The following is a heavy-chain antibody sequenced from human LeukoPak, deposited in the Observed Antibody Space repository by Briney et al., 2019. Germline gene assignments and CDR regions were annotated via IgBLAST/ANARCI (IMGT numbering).Heavy chain of an antibody. Sequence: ASVKVSCKASGYTFTGYYMHWVRQAPGQGLEWMGWINPNSGGTNYAQKFQGRVTMTRDTSISTAYMELSRLRSDDTAVCYCARVGAAAGTGLYFDYWGQGTLVTVSS. CDR3: ARVGAAAGTGLYFDY. CDR2: INPNSGGT. V-gene: IGHV1-2*02. J-gene: IGHJ4*02. CDR1: GYTFTGYY. D-gene: IGHD6-13*01.